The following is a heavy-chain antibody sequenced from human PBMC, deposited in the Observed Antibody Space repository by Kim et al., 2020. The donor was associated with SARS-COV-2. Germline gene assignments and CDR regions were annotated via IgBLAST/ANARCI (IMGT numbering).Heavy chain of an antibody. Sequence: GGTNYAQKFQGRVTMTRDTSISTAYMELSRLRSDDTAVYYCARARYAFDIWGQGTMVTVSS. CDR3: ARARYAFDI. V-gene: IGHV1-2*02. J-gene: IGHJ3*02. CDR2: GGT.